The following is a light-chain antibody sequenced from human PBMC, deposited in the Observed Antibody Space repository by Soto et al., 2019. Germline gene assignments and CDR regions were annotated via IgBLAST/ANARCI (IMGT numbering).Light chain of an antibody. V-gene: IGLV4-69*01. CDR3: QTWGTGIEV. CDR2: LNSDGSH. CDR1: SGHSSYT. Sequence: QPVLTQSPSASASLGASVKLTCTLSSGHSSYTIAWHQLQPEKGPRYLMTLNSDGSHSKGDGIPDRFSGSSSGAERYLSISSLQSEDEADYYCQTWGTGIEVFGGGTQLTVL. J-gene: IGLJ2*01.